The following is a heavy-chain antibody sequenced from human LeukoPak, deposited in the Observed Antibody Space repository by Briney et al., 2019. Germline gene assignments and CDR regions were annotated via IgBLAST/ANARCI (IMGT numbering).Heavy chain of an antibody. CDR3: ARDLGVPWLYGMDV. CDR1: GLTFSDYY. Sequence: GGSLRLSCAASGLTFSDYYMSWIRQAPGKGLEWVSVIYSDGSTYYADSVKGRFTISRDNSKNTLYLQMNSLGAEDTAIYYCARDLGVPWLYGMDVWGQGTTVTVSS. CDR2: IYSDGST. D-gene: IGHD4/OR15-4a*01. J-gene: IGHJ6*02. V-gene: IGHV3-66*01.